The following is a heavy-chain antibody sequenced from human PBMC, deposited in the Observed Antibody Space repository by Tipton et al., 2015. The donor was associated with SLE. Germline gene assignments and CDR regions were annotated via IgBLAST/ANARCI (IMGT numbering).Heavy chain of an antibody. V-gene: IGHV4-34*01. CDR3: ARGHFSFDY. Sequence: TLSLTCAVYGGSFSGYYWSWIRQPPGKGLEWIGYTYYSGSTYFNPSLKSRVTISVDTSKNQFSLKLSSVTAADTAVYYCARGHFSFDYWGQGTLVTVSS. CDR1: GGSFSGYY. J-gene: IGHJ4*02. CDR2: TYYSGST. D-gene: IGHD2/OR15-2a*01.